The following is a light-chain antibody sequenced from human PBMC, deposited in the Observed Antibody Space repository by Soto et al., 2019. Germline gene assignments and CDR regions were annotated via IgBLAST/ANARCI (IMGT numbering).Light chain of an antibody. Sequence: EIVLTQSPGTLSLSPGERATLSCRASQSVSSSFLAWYQQIPGQAPRLLIYGASSRATVIPDRFSGSGSGTDFTLTISRLEPEDFAVYYCQQYDSSPRTFGPGTKVDIK. J-gene: IGKJ3*01. V-gene: IGKV3-20*01. CDR2: GAS. CDR1: QSVSSSF. CDR3: QQYDSSPRT.